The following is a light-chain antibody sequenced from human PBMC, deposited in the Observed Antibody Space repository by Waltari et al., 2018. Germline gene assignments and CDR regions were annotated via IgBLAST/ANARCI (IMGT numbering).Light chain of an antibody. CDR3: NSRDPTTNAVV. J-gene: IGLJ2*01. CDR2: SVD. Sequence: SSELTQDPAVSVALGPTVRIQCQGNRLTTSAPTRYQQRPGQATILVIFSVDDRPSGIPDRFSGSLSGDTASLTITGTQAEDEADYYCNSRDPTTNAVVFGGGTRLTVL. CDR1: RLTTSA. V-gene: IGLV3-19*01.